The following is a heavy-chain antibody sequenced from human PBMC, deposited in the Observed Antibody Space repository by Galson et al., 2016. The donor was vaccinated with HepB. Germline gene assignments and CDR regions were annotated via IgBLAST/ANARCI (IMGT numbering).Heavy chain of an antibody. Sequence: SLRLSCAASGLPFSRRYVEWVRQAPGKGLEWLGLIRTTVDGYSTEYAASVRGRFAISRDDSKNVAYLHMGDLKTDDTAVYFCADLGAYDYWGQGTLVTVSS. CDR1: GLPFSRRY. J-gene: IGHJ4*02. D-gene: IGHD4/OR15-4a*01. V-gene: IGHV3-72*01. CDR3: ADLGAYDY. CDR2: IRTTVDGYST.